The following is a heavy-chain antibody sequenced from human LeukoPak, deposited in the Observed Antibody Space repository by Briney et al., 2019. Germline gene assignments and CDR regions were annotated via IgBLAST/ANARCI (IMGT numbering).Heavy chain of an antibody. D-gene: IGHD3-9*01. J-gene: IGHJ4*02. CDR1: DGSISSYY. V-gene: IGHV4-4*07. CDR2: IYTSGST. Sequence: SETLSLTCTVSDGSISSYYWSWIRQPAGKGLEWIGRIYTSGSTNYNPSLKSRVTMSVDTSKNQFSLKVSSVTAADTAIYYCARDLSFDWFPYYFDYWGQGILVTVSS. CDR3: ARDLSFDWFPYYFDY.